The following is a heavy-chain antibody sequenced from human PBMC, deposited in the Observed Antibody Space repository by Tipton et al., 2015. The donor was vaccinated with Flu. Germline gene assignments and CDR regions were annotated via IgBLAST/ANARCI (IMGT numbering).Heavy chain of an antibody. CDR2: IRHDESDK. Sequence: SLRLSCAASGFPFSSYAMSWVRQAPGKGLEWVAFIRHDESDKYYADSVKGRFTISRDNSKNALYLLISSLRPEDTAVYFCARDGPPYSPTSGWFDPWGQGTLVTVSS. CDR1: GFPFSSYA. D-gene: IGHD1-26*01. J-gene: IGHJ5*02. V-gene: IGHV3-30*02. CDR3: ARDGPPYSPTSGWFDP.